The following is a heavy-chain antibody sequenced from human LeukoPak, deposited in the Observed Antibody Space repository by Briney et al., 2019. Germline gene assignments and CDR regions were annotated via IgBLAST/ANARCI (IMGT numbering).Heavy chain of an antibody. CDR1: GGSISSYY. J-gene: IGHJ3*02. CDR3: ARSYCSSTSCYAVGAFDI. D-gene: IGHD2-2*01. CDR2: IYDSGTT. V-gene: IGHV4-59*08. Sequence: SETLSLTCTVSGGSISSYYWNWIRLPPGKGLEWIGYIYDSGTTDYNPSLKSRVTMSVDSSKKQFSLRLSSVTAADTAVYYCARSYCSSTSCYAVGAFDIWGQGTLVTVSS.